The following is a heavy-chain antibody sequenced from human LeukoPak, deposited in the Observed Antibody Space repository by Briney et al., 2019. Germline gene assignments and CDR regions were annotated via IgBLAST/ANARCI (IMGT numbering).Heavy chain of an antibody. V-gene: IGHV3-21*01. CDR2: ISSSSSYI. CDR1: GFTFSSYS. CDR3: AREWGDYYDSSGYPLPDY. Sequence: GGSLRLSCAASGFTFSSYSMNWVRQAPGKGLERVSSISSSSSYIYYADSVKGRFTISRDNAKNSLYLQMNSLRAEDTAVYYCAREWGDYYDSSGYPLPDYWGQGTLVTVSS. D-gene: IGHD3-22*01. J-gene: IGHJ4*02.